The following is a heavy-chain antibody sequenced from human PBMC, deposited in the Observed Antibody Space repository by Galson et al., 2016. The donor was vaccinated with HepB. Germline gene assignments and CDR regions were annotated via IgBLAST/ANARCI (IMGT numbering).Heavy chain of an antibody. V-gene: IGHV1-2*04. CDR1: GYTFTDYY. Sequence: SVKVSCKASGYTFTDYYLHWVRQASGQGLEWLGWINPNSGGTNYAQKFQGWVTMTRDTSISTAYIELSKLRSDDTAVYYCAANFGDYYYGVDVWGQGTTVTVSS. CDR2: INPNSGGT. D-gene: IGHD4-17*01. J-gene: IGHJ6*02. CDR3: AANFGDYYYGVDV.